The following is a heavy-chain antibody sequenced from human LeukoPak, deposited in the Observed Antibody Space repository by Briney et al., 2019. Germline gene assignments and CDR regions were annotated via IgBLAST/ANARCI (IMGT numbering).Heavy chain of an antibody. J-gene: IGHJ3*01. CDR1: GGSISSSNYY. D-gene: IGHD3-16*01. Sequence: SETLSLTCTVSGGSISSSNYYWGWIRQPPGKGLEWIGSIYYSGSTSYKRSLTRRVAISVDTSKKQYSLKLSSVTAADMAVYYCCHFRGGSFDFWGQGTMVTVSS. V-gene: IGHV4-39*01. CDR3: CHFRGGSFDF. CDR2: IYYSGST.